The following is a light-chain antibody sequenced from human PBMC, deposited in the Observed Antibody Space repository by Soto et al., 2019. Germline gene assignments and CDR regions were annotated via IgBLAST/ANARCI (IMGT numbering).Light chain of an antibody. CDR3: QQRSEWPLT. J-gene: IGKJ4*01. CDR2: DAS. V-gene: IGKV3-11*01. Sequence: EIVWTQSPGTLSLSPVERSALSCRASQSVSSYLAWYQQKPGQAPRLPIYDASNRATGIPARFSGSGSGTDFTLTISSLEPEDFAVYYCQQRSEWPLTFGGGTKVDIK. CDR1: QSVSSY.